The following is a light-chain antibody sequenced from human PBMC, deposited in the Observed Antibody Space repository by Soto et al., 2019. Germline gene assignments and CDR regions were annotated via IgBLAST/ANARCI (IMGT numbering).Light chain of an antibody. V-gene: IGKV1D-12*01. CDR3: QQANSFPLT. CDR1: QDINNW. J-gene: IGKJ4*01. CDR2: TIS. Sequence: DLQVTQSPSSVSASVGDRVTITCRASQDINNWLAWYQQKPGKAPKLLIYTISNLQSGVPSRFSGSGSGTDFTLTISSLQPEDFATYYCQQANSFPLTFGGGTKVEIK.